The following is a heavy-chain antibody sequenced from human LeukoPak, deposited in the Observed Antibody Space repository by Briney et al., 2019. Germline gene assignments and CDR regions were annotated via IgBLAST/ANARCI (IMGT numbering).Heavy chain of an antibody. CDR2: IYYSGST. J-gene: IGHJ6*03. CDR3: ARSSSTIFGVVMVSYYYYMDV. Sequence: SETLSLTCGVSGGSFSGYYLTWIRQAPGKGLEWIGYIYYSGSTNYNPSLKSRVTISVDTSKNQFSLKLSSVTAADTAVYYCARSSSTIFGVVMVSYYYYMDVWGKGTTVTVSS. D-gene: IGHD3-3*01. V-gene: IGHV4-59*01. CDR1: GGSFSGYY.